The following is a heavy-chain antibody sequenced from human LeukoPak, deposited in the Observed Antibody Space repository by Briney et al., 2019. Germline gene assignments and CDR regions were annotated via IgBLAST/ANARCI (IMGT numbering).Heavy chain of an antibody. CDR1: GYTFTSYG. J-gene: IGHJ5*02. CDR3: ARAYDYGDYWFDP. V-gene: IGHV1-18*01. Sequence: GASVKVSCKASGYTFTSYGISWVRQAPGQGLEWMGWISAYNGNTNYAQKLQGRVTMTTDTSTSTAHMELKSLRSDDTAVYYCARAYDYGDYWFDPWGQGTLVTVSS. D-gene: IGHD4-17*01. CDR2: ISAYNGNT.